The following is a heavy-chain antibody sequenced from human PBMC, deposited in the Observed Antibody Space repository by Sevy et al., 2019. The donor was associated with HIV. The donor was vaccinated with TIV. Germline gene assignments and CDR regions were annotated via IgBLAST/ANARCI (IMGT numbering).Heavy chain of an antibody. Sequence: GGSLRLSCAASGFTLSSYSMNWVRQAPGKGLEWVSSISSTSTYIYYADSVKGQVTISRDNAKNSLFLQMKSLSAEDTAVYYCARGYHYDSSGYYSGDAFDVWGQGTMVTVS. D-gene: IGHD3-22*01. J-gene: IGHJ3*01. V-gene: IGHV3-21*01. CDR2: ISSTSTYI. CDR1: GFTLSSYS. CDR3: ARGYHYDSSGYYSGDAFDV.